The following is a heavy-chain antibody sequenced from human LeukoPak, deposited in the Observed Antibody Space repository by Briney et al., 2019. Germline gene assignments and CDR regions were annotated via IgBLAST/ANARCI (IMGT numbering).Heavy chain of an antibody. D-gene: IGHD6-13*01. J-gene: IGHJ3*02. CDR2: FDPEDGET. CDR1: GYTLTELS. V-gene: IGHV1-24*01. Sequence: ASVKVSFKVSGYTLTELSMHWVRRAPGKGLEWMGGFDPEDGETIYAQKFQGRVTMTEDTSTDTAYMELSSLRSEDTAVYYCATDHGQQLVQSGAFDIWGQGTMVTVSS. CDR3: ATDHGQQLVQSGAFDI.